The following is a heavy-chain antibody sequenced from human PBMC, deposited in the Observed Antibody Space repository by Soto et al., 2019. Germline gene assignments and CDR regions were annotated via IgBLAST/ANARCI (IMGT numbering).Heavy chain of an antibody. J-gene: IGHJ6*02. Sequence: QVQLVQSGAEVKKPGSSVKVSCKASGGTFSSYAISWVRQAPGQGLEWMGGIIPIFDTANYAQKFQGRVTITADESTSTAYMELSSLRSEDTAVYYCARGYKRPTTVTTAEAYYYGMDVWGQGTTVTVSS. CDR3: ARGYKRPTTVTTAEAYYYGMDV. CDR2: IIPIFDTA. D-gene: IGHD4-17*01. CDR1: GGTFSSYA. V-gene: IGHV1-69*12.